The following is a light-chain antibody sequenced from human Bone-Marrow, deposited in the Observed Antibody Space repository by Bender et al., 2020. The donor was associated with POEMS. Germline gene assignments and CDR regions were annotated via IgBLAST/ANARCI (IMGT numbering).Light chain of an antibody. CDR3: QSADSSGTYEV. CDR2: KDT. J-gene: IGLJ2*01. V-gene: IGLV3-25*03. Sequence: SYELTQPPSVSVSPGQTARITCSGDALPKQYAYWYQQKPGQAPVLLIYKDTERPSGIPERFSGSSSGTTVTLTLSGVQAEDEADYYCQSADSSGTYEVFGGGTKLTVV. CDR1: ALPKQY.